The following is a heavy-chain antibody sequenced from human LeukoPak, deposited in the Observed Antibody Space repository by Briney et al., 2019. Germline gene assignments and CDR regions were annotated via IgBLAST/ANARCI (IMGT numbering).Heavy chain of an antibody. CDR1: GFTFSDYW. V-gene: IGHV3-7*01. J-gene: IGHJ3*02. CDR3: AHYDSSAYHAFDI. Sequence: GGSLSLSCAASGFTFSDYWMTWVRQAPGKGLEWVANIKQDGSEKYYVYSLKGRFTISRDNAKNTLYLQMNSLRAEDTAVYYCAHYDSSAYHAFDIRGQGTMVTVSS. D-gene: IGHD3-22*01. CDR2: IKQDGSEK.